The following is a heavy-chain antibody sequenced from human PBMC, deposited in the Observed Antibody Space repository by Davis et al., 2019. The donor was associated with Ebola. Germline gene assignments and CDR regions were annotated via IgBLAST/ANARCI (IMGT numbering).Heavy chain of an antibody. Sequence: DSVKGRFTISRDNSKNTLYLQMNSLRAEDTAVYYCARDRYGERYFDYWGQGTLVTVSS. CDR3: ARDRYGERYFDY. J-gene: IGHJ4*02. D-gene: IGHD3-10*01. V-gene: IGHV3-30*01.